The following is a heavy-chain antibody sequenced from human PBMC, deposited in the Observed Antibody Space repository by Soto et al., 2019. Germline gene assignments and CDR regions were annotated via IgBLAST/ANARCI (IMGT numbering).Heavy chain of an antibody. D-gene: IGHD1-20*01. CDR3: AGAYNWNDGGYYYYYGMDV. V-gene: IGHV1-69*06. CDR1: GGTFSSYA. Sequence: SVKVSCKASGGTFSSYAISWVRQAPGQGLEWMGGIIPIFGTANYAQKFQGRVTITADKSTSTAYMELSSLRSEDTAVYYCAGAYNWNDGGYYYYYGMDVWGQVTTVTVSS. CDR2: IIPIFGTA. J-gene: IGHJ6*02.